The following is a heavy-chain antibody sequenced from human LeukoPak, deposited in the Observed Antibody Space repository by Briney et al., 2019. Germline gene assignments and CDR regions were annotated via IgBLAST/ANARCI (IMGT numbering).Heavy chain of an antibody. D-gene: IGHD6-19*01. CDR3: AREARGAVAGSSFDY. Sequence: GASVKVSCKASGYTFTXXYMHWVRQAPGXXXXXXGWINPNSGGTNYAQKFQGRVTMTRDTSISTAYMELSRLRSDDTAVYYCAREARGAVAGSSFDYWGQGTLVTVSS. V-gene: IGHV1-2*02. J-gene: IGHJ4*02. CDR2: INPNSGGT. CDR1: GYTFTXXY.